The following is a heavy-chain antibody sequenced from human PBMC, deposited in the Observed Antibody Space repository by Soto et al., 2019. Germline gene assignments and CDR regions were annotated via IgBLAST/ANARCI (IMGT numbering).Heavy chain of an antibody. CDR3: ARPRTTATTKGYDY. CDR2: IIPIFGTP. D-gene: IGHD1-1*01. V-gene: IGHV1-69*01. CDR1: GVTFSSYP. J-gene: IGHJ4*02. Sequence: QVQLVQSGAEVKKPGSSVRVSCTASGVTFSSYPIGWLRQAPGQGLEWMGLIIPIFGTPNYAQRFQGRVTISADESTSTAYMELSSLRYEDTAVYFCARPRTTATTKGYDYWCQGTLVTVSS.